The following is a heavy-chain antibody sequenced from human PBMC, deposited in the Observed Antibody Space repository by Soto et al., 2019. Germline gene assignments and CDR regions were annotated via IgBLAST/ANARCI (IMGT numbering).Heavy chain of an antibody. CDR3: ARDGDFWIAYKTKGGFTGFPY. Sequence: ASVKVSCKASGYTFADYHIHWVRQAPGQGLEWMARINPNIGGTDSAQKFQGRVTVTRDSSISTVYMELSTLRSDDTAVYYCARDGDFWIAYKTKGGFTGFPYWGHGTQVTVSS. CDR2: INPNIGGT. J-gene: IGHJ4*01. CDR1: GYTFADYH. D-gene: IGHD3-3*01. V-gene: IGHV1-2*06.